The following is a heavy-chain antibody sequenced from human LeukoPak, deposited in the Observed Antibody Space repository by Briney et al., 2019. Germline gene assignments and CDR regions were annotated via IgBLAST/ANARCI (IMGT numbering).Heavy chain of an antibody. Sequence: SETLSLTCAVYGGSFSGYYWSWIRQPPGKGLEWIGEINHSGSTNYNPSLKSRVTISVDTSKNQFSLKLSSVTAADTAVYYCARVGYQLLEPYYYYYMDVWGKGTTVTVSS. CDR1: GGSFSGYY. CDR3: ARVGYQLLEPYYYYYMDV. V-gene: IGHV4-34*01. J-gene: IGHJ6*03. D-gene: IGHD2-2*01. CDR2: INHSGST.